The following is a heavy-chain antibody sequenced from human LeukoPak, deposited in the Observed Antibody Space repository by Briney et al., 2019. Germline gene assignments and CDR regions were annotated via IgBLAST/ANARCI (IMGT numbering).Heavy chain of an antibody. CDR3: AREGLGDADAFDI. CDR2: INTDTGNP. CDR1: GYTFTSYA. J-gene: IGHJ3*02. D-gene: IGHD1-26*01. V-gene: IGHV7-4-1*02. Sequence: ASVKVSCKASGYTFTSYAMNWVRQAPGQGLEWMGWINTDTGNPTYAQGFTGRFVFSLDTSVSTAYLQISGLKAEGSAVYYCAREGLGDADAFDIWGQGTMVTVSS.